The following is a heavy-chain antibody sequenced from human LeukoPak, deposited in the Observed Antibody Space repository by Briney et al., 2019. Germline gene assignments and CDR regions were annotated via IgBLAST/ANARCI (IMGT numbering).Heavy chain of an antibody. CDR3: TRGPPDGSGNYYPGDF. D-gene: IGHD3-10*01. V-gene: IGHV3-74*01. CDR2: ISSDGTNT. J-gene: IGHJ4*02. CDR1: GFTFSSHW. Sequence: GGSLRLSCAASGFTFSSHWRHWVRKAPGKGLVWVSRISSDGTNTNYADSVKGRFTISRDNAKNTLYLQMNSLGVEDTAVYYCTRGPPDGSGNYYPGDFWGQGTLVTVSS.